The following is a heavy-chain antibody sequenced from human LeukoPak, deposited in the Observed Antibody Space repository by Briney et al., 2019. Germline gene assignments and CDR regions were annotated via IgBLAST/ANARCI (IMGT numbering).Heavy chain of an antibody. V-gene: IGHV3-30-3*01. D-gene: IGHD3-22*01. CDR2: ISYDGSNK. CDR1: GFTFSDYA. J-gene: IGHJ4*02. Sequence: GKSLRLSCAASGFTFSDYAMHWVRQAPGKGLEWVAVISYDGSNKYYADSVKGRFTISRDNSKNTLYLQMNSLRAEDTAVYYCAKVNYDSSGYYPLYYFDYWGQGTLVTVSS. CDR3: AKVNYDSSGYYPLYYFDY.